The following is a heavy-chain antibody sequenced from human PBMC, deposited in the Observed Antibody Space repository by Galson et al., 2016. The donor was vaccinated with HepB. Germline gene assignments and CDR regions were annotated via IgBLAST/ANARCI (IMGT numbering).Heavy chain of an antibody. CDR2: ISYAGNNQ. J-gene: IGHJ6*02. CDR1: GFTFSSYA. CDR3: ARAPGYSNSYYYYGLDI. D-gene: IGHD6-6*01. V-gene: IGHV3-30*04. Sequence: SLRLSCAASGFTFSSYAMRWVRQAPGKGLEWVAVISYAGNNQYYAESGKGRFTISRDNSQNTLYLHLNSLRAEDTAVYYCARAPGYSNSYYYYGLDIWGQGTTVTVSS.